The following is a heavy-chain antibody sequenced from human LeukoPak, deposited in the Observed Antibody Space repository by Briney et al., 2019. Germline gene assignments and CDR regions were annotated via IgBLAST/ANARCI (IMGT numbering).Heavy chain of an antibody. J-gene: IGHJ4*02. Sequence: GASVKVSCKASGYTFTSCGISWVRQAPGQGLEWMGLISAYSGNTNFAQKLQGRVTMTTDTSTSTAYMELRSLRSDDTAVYFCARGADTGSYGSLVYFDYWGQGTLVTVSS. V-gene: IGHV1-18*01. CDR1: GYTFTSCG. CDR2: ISAYSGNT. D-gene: IGHD3-16*01. CDR3: ARGADTGSYGSLVYFDY.